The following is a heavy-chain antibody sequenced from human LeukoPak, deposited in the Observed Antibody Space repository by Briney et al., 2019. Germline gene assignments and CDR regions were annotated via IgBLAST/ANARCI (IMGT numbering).Heavy chain of an antibody. Sequence: PGGSLRLSCAASGFTVSSNYMSWVRQAPGKGLEWVSVIYSGGSTYYADSVKGRFTISRDNSKNTLYLQMNSLRAEDTAVYYCARDRGYSSSWYTVNWGQGTLVTVSS. CDR1: GFTVSSNY. J-gene: IGHJ4*02. CDR2: IYSGGST. D-gene: IGHD6-13*01. CDR3: ARDRGYSSSWYTVN. V-gene: IGHV3-53*01.